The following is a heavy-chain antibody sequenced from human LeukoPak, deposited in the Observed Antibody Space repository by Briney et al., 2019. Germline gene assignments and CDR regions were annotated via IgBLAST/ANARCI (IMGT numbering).Heavy chain of an antibody. CDR3: ARALGGYSGFDPDYYYYYMDV. J-gene: IGHJ6*03. V-gene: IGHV1-69*13. Sequence: SVKVSCKVSGGTFSSDAISWVRQAPGQGLEWMGGIIPIFGTVNYAQKFQGRVTITADESTSTAYMELSSLKSEDTAMYYCARALGGYSGFDPDYYYYYMDVWGKGTTVTVSS. CDR1: GGTFSSDA. D-gene: IGHD5-12*01. CDR2: IIPIFGTV.